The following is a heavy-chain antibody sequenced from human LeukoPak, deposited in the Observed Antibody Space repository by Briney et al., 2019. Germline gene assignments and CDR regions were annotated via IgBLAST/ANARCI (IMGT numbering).Heavy chain of an antibody. CDR2: IKQDGSEK. D-gene: IGHD3-10*01. J-gene: IGHJ6*03. V-gene: IGHV3-7*01. CDR1: GFTFSSYW. Sequence: GGSLRLSCAASGFTFSSYWMSWVRQAPGEGLEWVANIKQDGSEKYYVDSVKGRFTISRDNAKNSLYLQMNSLRAEDTAVYYCARVRITMVRGVIADYYYYMDVWGKGTTVIVSS. CDR3: ARVRITMVRGVIADYYYYMDV.